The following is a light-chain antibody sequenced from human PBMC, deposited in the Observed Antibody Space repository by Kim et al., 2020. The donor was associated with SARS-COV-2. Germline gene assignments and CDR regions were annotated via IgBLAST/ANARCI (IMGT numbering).Light chain of an antibody. CDR1: SLRSYY. J-gene: IGLJ2*01. CDR3: NPRDSNEHAF. CDR2: GKN. V-gene: IGLV3-19*01. Sequence: SSELTQDPAVSVALVQTVRITCQGDSLRSYYATWYQQKPGQAPILVIYGKNNRPSGIPDRFSCFSSANTASLTITGTQAGDEADYYCNPRDSNEHAFFGG.